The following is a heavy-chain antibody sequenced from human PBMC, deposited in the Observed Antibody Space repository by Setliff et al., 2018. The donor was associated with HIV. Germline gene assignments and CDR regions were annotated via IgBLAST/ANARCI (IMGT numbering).Heavy chain of an antibody. CDR1: GFTFSSYS. CDR2: ISSSSSYI. Sequence: AGGSLRLSCAASGFTFSSYSMNWVRQAPGKGLEWVSSISSSSSYIYYADSVKGRFTIYRDNAKNSLYLQMNSLRAEDTAVYYCARQGAQQELTPFYSYGMDVWGQGTTVTVSS. J-gene: IGHJ6*02. CDR3: ARQGAQQELTPFYSYGMDV. V-gene: IGHV3-21*01. D-gene: IGHD3-16*01.